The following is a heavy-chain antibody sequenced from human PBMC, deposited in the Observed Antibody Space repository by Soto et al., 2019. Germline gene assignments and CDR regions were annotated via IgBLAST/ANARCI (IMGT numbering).Heavy chain of an antibody. V-gene: IGHV3-64*01. CDR3: ARREQSDYYYMDV. Sequence: GGSLRLSCAASGFTFSNYATDWVRQAPGKVLEYVSGISSNGVGTYYANSVKDRFTISRDNSKNTLYLQMGSLRAEYMAVYYCARREQSDYYYMDVWGKGTSVTVSS. CDR2: ISSNGVGT. CDR1: GFTFSNYA. D-gene: IGHD6-19*01. J-gene: IGHJ6*03.